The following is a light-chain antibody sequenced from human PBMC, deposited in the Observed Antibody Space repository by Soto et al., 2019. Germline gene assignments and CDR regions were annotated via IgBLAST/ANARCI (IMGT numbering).Light chain of an antibody. CDR3: QQYNSWLWT. CDR1: HSVSTY. CDR2: DTS. J-gene: IGKJ1*01. V-gene: IGKV3-15*01. Sequence: EIVLTQSPATLSLSQGERATLSCSASHSVSTYLAWYQQKPGQAPRLLIYDTSARATGVPARFSGSGSGTEFTLIISSLQSEDSAVYYCQQYNSWLWTFGQGTKV.